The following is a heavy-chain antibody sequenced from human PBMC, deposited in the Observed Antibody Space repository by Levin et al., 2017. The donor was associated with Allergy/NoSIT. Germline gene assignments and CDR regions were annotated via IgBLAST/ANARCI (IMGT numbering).Heavy chain of an antibody. CDR3: ARDPQIQLWLVHYYMDV. CDR1: GFTFSSYG. Sequence: GGSLRLSCAASGFTFSSYGMHWVRQAPGKGLEWVAVIWYDGSNKYYADSVKGRFTISRDNSKNTLYLQMNSLRAEDTAVYYCARDPQIQLWLVHYYMDVWGKGTTVTVSS. CDR2: IWYDGSNK. D-gene: IGHD5-18*01. V-gene: IGHV3-33*01. J-gene: IGHJ6*03.